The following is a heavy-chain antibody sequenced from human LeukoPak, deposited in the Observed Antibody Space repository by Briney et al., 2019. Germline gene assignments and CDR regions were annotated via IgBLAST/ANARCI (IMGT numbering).Heavy chain of an antibody. D-gene: IGHD5-12*01. CDR2: INPSGGST. Sequence: GASVKVSCKASGYTFTDYYMHWVRQAPGQGLEWMGIINPSGGSTTYAQKFQDRVTMTRDTSTTTVYMELSSLRSEDTAVYYCARAGYSGPFDSWGQGTLVTVSS. J-gene: IGHJ4*02. V-gene: IGHV1-46*01. CDR1: GYTFTDYY. CDR3: ARAGYSGPFDS.